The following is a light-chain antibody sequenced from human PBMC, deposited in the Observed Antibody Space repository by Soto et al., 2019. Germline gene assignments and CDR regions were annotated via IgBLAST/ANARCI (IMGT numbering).Light chain of an antibody. CDR1: TGAVTSGHY. CDR2: DTS. J-gene: IGLJ1*01. CDR3: SSYTTSNTPLYV. V-gene: IGLV7-46*02. Sequence: QAVVTQEPSLTVSPGGTVTLTCGPSTGAVTSGHYPYWFQQKPGQAPRTLIYDTSNKHSWTPARFSGSLLGGKAALTLLGAQPEDEANYYCSSYTTSNTPLYVFGTGTKVTVL.